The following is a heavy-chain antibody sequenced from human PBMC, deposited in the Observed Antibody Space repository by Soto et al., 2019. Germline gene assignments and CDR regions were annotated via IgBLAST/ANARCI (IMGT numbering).Heavy chain of an antibody. CDR1: GFSFSTFD. J-gene: IGHJ4*02. D-gene: IGHD2-15*01. V-gene: IGHV3-23*01. CDR2: IRGSDGTT. CDR3: ASTVVTGY. Sequence: PGGSLRLSCEASGFSFSTFDMSWVRQAPGKGLQCVSFIRGSDGTTYYANSVRGRFTISRDNSKNTLYLQMNSLRAEDTAVYYCASTVVTGYWGQGTPVTVSS.